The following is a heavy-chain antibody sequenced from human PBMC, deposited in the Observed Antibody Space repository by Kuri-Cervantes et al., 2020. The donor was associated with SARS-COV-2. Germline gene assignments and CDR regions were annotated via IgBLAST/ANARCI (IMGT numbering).Heavy chain of an antibody. V-gene: IGHV3-21*01. D-gene: IGHD4-17*01. CDR3: ARHDYGDYGLHCFDP. CDR2: ISSSSSYI. CDR1: GFTFSSYS. J-gene: IGHJ5*01. Sequence: GGSLRLSCAASGFTFSSYSMNWVRQAPGKGLEWVSSISSSSSYIYYADSVKGRFTISRDNAKNSLYLQMNSLRAEDTAVYYCARHDYGDYGLHCFDPWGQGNLVTGAS.